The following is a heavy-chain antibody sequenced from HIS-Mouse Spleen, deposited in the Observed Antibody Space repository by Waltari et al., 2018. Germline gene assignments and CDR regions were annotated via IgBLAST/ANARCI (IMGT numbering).Heavy chain of an antibody. CDR1: GYSISSGYY. CDR3: ARDPGYSSSSNAFDI. Sequence: QVQLQESGPGLVKPSETLSLTCTVSGYSISSGYYWGWIRQPPGKGLAWIGSIYHSGSNYYNPSIKSRVTIAVDTSKNQFSLKLGYVTAADTAVYYCARDPGYSSSSNAFDIWGQGTMVTVSS. J-gene: IGHJ3*02. V-gene: IGHV4-38-2*02. CDR2: IYHSGSN. D-gene: IGHD6-6*01.